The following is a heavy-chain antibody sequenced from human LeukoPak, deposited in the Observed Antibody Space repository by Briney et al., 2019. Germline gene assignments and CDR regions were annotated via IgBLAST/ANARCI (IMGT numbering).Heavy chain of an antibody. D-gene: IGHD2-15*01. CDR1: GGSISSYY. CDR3: ARELGYCSGGSCGAFDI. J-gene: IGHJ3*02. Sequence: SETLSLTCTVSGGSISSYYWSWIRQPAGKGLEWIGRIYTGGSTNYNPSLKSRVTMSVDTSKNQFSLKLSSVTAADTAVYYCARELGYCSGGSCGAFDIWGQGTMVTVSS. CDR2: IYTGGST. V-gene: IGHV4-4*07.